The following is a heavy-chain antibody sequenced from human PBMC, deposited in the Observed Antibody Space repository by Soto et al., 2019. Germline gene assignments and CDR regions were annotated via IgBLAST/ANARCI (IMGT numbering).Heavy chain of an antibody. J-gene: IGHJ4*02. Sequence: GGTLRLSCAASGFTFSNYAMSWVRQAPGKGLEWVSTISDSGGSTYYADSVKGRFTISRDNSKNTLYLQMNSLRAEDTAVYYCAKRSKTPAAMKSPFDDRGQGTLVTVSS. V-gene: IGHV3-23*01. CDR1: GFTFSNYA. CDR3: AKRSKTPAAMKSPFDD. CDR2: ISDSGGST. D-gene: IGHD2-2*01.